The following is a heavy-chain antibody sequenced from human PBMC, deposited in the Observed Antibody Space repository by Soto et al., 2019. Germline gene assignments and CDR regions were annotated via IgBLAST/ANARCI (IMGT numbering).Heavy chain of an antibody. CDR3: ARAVAPGNYYYGMDV. J-gene: IGHJ6*02. CDR2: ICPGDSDT. D-gene: IGHD6-19*01. CDR1: GYSFTSYW. V-gene: IGHV5-51*01. Sequence: GESLKISCKGSGYSFTSYWIGWVRQMPGKGREWMGIICPGDSDTRYSPSFQGQVTLSADKSISTAYLQWSSLKASDTAMYYCARAVAPGNYYYGMDVWGQGTTVTVSS.